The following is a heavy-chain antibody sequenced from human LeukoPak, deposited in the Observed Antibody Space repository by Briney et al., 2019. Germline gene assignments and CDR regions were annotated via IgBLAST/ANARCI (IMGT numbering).Heavy chain of an antibody. CDR2: IYTSGST. D-gene: IGHD5-18*01. V-gene: IGHV4-4*09. CDR1: GGSITTYY. Sequence: PSETLSLTCTVSGGSITTYYWSWIRQPPGKGLEWIGYIYTSGSTNYHPSLKSRVTISVDSSKTQFSLNLSSVTAADTAVYFCATSGRGYSYGTIDFWGQGTLVTVSS. CDR3: ATSGRGYSYGTIDF. J-gene: IGHJ4*02.